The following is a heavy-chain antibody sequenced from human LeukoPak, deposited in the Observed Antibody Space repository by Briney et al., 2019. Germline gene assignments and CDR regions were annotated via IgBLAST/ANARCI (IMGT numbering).Heavy chain of an antibody. J-gene: IGHJ4*02. CDR2: NSGSGGSP. CDR1: GFTYRSYA. V-gene: IGHV3-23*01. D-gene: IGHD7-27*01. CDR3: AKPLGIGDY. Sequence: GGSLRPSCAASGFTYRSYAMSWVRQAPGKGLEWVSANSGSGGSPYYADSVKGRFTISRDNSKNTLYLQMNSLRAEDTAVYYCAKPLGIGDYWGQGTLVTVSS.